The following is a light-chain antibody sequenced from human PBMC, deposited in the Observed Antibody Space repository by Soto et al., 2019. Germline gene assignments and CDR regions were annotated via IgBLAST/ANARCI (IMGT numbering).Light chain of an antibody. J-gene: IGKJ4*01. CDR3: QQRNKWPPVT. CDR2: DAS. Sequence: ESVLTQSPATLSLSPGERATLSCRASPSVSNSLARYQHKPGQAPRLLIYDASNRATGVPTRFSGSGSGTDFTLTISSLEPEDFAVYYCQQRNKWPPVTFGGGTKVDIK. CDR1: PSVSNS. V-gene: IGKV3-11*01.